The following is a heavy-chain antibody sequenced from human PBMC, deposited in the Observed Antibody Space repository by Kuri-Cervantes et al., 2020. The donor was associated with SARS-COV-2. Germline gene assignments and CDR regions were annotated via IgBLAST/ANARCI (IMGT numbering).Heavy chain of an antibody. V-gene: IGHV3-7*01. Sequence: GESLKISCTSSEFTLSTFGMHWVRQAPGKGLEWVANIKQDGSEKYYVDSVKGRFTISRDNAKNSLYLQMNSLRAEDTAVYYCARDVEHSSWYYYNHHGYMDVWGKGTTVTVSS. CDR1: EFTLSTFG. D-gene: IGHD6-13*01. CDR3: ARDVEHSSWYYYNHHGYMDV. CDR2: IKQDGSEK. J-gene: IGHJ6*03.